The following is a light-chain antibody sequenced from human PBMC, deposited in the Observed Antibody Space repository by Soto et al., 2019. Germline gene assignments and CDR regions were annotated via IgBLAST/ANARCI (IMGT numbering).Light chain of an antibody. Sequence: EIVMTQSPATLSVSPGERATLSCRASQSVSSNLAWYQQKPGQAPRLLIYGASTRATGIPARFSGSGTGTEFTLTISRLQSEDFAVYYCQQYNNWHPITFGQGTRLEIK. V-gene: IGKV3-15*01. CDR3: QQYNNWHPIT. CDR2: GAS. CDR1: QSVSSN. J-gene: IGKJ5*01.